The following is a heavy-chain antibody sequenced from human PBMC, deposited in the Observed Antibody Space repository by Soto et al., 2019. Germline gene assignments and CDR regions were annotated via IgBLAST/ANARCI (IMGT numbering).Heavy chain of an antibody. CDR3: ARDGYIVATTQHQTPPNWFDP. D-gene: IGHD5-12*01. J-gene: IGHJ5*02. CDR1: GGTFSSYA. Sequence: ASVKVSCKASGGTFSSYAISWVRQAPGQGLEWMGGIIPIFGTANYAQKFQGRVTITADESTSTAYMELSSLRSEDTAVYYCARDGYIVATTQHQTPPNWFDPWGQGTLVTVSS. CDR2: IIPIFGTA. V-gene: IGHV1-69*13.